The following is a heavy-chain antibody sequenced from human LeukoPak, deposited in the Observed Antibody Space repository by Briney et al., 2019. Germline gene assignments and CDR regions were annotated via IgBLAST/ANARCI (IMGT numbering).Heavy chain of an antibody. J-gene: IGHJ4*02. V-gene: IGHV4-31*03. Sequence: ASETLSLTCTVSGGSISSGGYYWSWIRQHPGKGLEWIGYIYYSGSTYYNPSLKSRVTTSVDTSKNQFSLKLSSVTAADTAVYYCAREEYSLAFDYWGQGTLVTVSS. CDR1: GGSISSGGYY. D-gene: IGHD5-18*01. CDR3: AREEYSLAFDY. CDR2: IYYSGST.